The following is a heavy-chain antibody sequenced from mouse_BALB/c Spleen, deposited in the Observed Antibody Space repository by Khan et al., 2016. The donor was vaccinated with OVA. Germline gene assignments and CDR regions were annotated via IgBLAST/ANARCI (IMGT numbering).Heavy chain of an antibody. CDR2: INPYNGGT. CDR1: GYIFTNYV. J-gene: IGHJ2*01. V-gene: IGHV1S136*01. Sequence: DVKLQESGPELGKPGASVKMSCKPSGYIFTNYVLHWVKQKPGQGLEWIGYINPYNGGTKYNEKFKGKATLASDKSSITAYLELSRLTSEDSAAYYCARGNWQSYYFDYWGQGTTLTLSS. D-gene: IGHD4-1*01. CDR3: ARGNWQSYYFDY.